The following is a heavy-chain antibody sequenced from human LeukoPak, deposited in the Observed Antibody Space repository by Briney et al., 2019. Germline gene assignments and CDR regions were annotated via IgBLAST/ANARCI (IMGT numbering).Heavy chain of an antibody. CDR3: AKGPLLWS. D-gene: IGHD2/OR15-2a*01. CDR1: GFTFSSSA. Sequence: GESLRLSCAASGFTFSSSAMNWVRQAPGKGLEWVSAISGSGGSTYYADSVKGRFTISRDNSRNTLYLQMNSLRAEDTAVYYCAKGPLLWSWGQGTLVTVSS. V-gene: IGHV3-23*01. CDR2: ISGSGGST. J-gene: IGHJ4*02.